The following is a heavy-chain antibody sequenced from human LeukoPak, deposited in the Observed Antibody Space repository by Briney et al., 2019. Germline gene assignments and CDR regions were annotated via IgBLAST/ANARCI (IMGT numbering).Heavy chain of an antibody. D-gene: IGHD4-17*01. CDR3: ARARWTSTVTTYYLDF. J-gene: IGHJ4*02. Sequence: ASVTVSCKAAGNILTDYAIQWGRQAPGQGLEWMGWINAGNGKTKYSQKFQGRVTITRDTSASTAYMELSGLRSDDTAVYYCARARWTSTVTTYYLDFWGQGTLVTVSS. CDR1: GNILTDYA. CDR2: INAGNGKT. V-gene: IGHV1-3*01.